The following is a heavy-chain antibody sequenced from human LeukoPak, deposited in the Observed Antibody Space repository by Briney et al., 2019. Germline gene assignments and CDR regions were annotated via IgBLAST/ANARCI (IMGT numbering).Heavy chain of an antibody. CDR2: IYTRGST. Sequence: PSETLSLTCTVSGGSIYNYYWSWIRQPAGKGLEWIGRIYTRGSTNYNPSLKSRVTMSVDTSKNQFSLKLSSMTAADTAVYYCARDNGDYPYYFDFWGQGTLVTVSS. CDR3: ARDNGDYPYYFDF. V-gene: IGHV4-4*07. D-gene: IGHD4-17*01. J-gene: IGHJ4*02. CDR1: GGSIYNYY.